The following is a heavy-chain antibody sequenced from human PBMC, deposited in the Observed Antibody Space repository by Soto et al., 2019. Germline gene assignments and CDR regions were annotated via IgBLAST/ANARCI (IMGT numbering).Heavy chain of an antibody. J-gene: IGHJ4*02. CDR1: GYTFSNYA. D-gene: IGHD3-22*01. Sequence: ASVKVSCKASGYTFSNYAFSWVRQAPGQGLEWMGWISAYNGNTKYAQKLQGRVTMTTDTSTSTAYMELRSLRSDDTAVYYCALRRLRDSMDFDYWGQGTLVTVSS. V-gene: IGHV1-18*01. CDR3: ALRRLRDSMDFDY. CDR2: ISAYNGNT.